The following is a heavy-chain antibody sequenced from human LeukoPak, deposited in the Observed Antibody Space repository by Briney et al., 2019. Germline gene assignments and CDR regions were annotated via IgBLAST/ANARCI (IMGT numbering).Heavy chain of an antibody. CDR2: VYSSGGT. J-gene: IGHJ5*02. CDR3: ARVGWGFGYSNEFWFDP. CDR1: GGSISSYY. V-gene: IGHV4-4*07. Sequence: SETLSLTCTVSGGSISSYYWSWIRQPAGKGLEWIGRVYSSGGTDYNPSLKSRVTMSVDTSKNQFSLNLRSVTAADTAVYYCARVGWGFGYSNEFWFDPWGQGTLVTVSS. D-gene: IGHD5-18*01.